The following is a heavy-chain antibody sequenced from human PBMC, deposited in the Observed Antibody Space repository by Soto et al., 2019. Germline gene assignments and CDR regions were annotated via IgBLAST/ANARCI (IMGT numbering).Heavy chain of an antibody. D-gene: IGHD6-13*01. CDR1: GGTFSSYA. CDR3: ARNPPNSSSLYGAFDI. J-gene: IGHJ3*02. Sequence: QVQLVQSGAEVKKPGSSVKVSCKASGGTFSSYAISWVRQAPGPGLEWMGGIIPIFGTANYAQKFQGRVTITADESTSTAYMELSSLRSEDTAVYYCARNPPNSSSLYGAFDIWGQGTMVTVSS. CDR2: IIPIFGTA. V-gene: IGHV1-69*01.